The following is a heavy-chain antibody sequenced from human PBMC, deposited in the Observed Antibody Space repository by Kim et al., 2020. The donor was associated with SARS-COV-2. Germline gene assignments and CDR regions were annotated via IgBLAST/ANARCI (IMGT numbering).Heavy chain of an antibody. V-gene: IGHV4-59*13. J-gene: IGHJ5*02. CDR1: GGSISSYY. CDR2: IYYSGST. Sequence: SETLSLTCTVSGGSISSYYWSWIRQPPGKGLEWIGYIYYSGSTNYNPSLKSRVTISVDTSKNQFSLKLSSVTAADTAVYYCARGTVLRYFDWSPQQDWFDPWGQGTLVTVSS. D-gene: IGHD3-9*01. CDR3: ARGTVLRYFDWSPQQDWFDP.